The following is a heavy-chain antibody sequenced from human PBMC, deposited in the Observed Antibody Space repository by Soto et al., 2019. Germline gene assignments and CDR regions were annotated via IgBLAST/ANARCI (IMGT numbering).Heavy chain of an antibody. CDR3: ARRCAISRICDP. CDR2: IYYSGST. V-gene: IGHV4-39*01. D-gene: IGHD3-3*01. CDR1: GGSISSSSYY. Sequence: SETLSLTCTVSGGSISSSSYYWGWIRQPPGKGLEWIGSIYYSGSTYYNPSLKSRVTISVDTSKNQFSLKLSSVTAADTAVYYCARRCAISRICDPWGQGTLVTVSS. J-gene: IGHJ5*02.